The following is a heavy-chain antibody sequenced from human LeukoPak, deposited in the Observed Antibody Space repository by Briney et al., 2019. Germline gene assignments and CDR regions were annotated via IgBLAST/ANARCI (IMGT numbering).Heavy chain of an antibody. V-gene: IGHV1-8*01. CDR1: GYTFTSYD. CDR3: ARDGPGGIWIQH. J-gene: IGHJ1*01. Sequence: ASVKVSCKASGYTFTSYDINWVRQATGQGLEWMGWMHPNSGNTGYAQKFQGRVTMTRNTSISTAYMELSSLRSEDTAVYYCARDGPGGIWIQHWGQGTLVTVSS. D-gene: IGHD3-3*01. CDR2: MHPNSGNT.